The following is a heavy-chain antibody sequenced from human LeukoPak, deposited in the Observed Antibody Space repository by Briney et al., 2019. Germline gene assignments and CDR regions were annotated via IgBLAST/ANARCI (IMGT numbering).Heavy chain of an antibody. CDR1: GFTFSSYS. CDR2: ISSSSSYI. V-gene: IGHV3-21*01. Sequence: GGSLRLSCAASGFTFSSYSMKWVRQAPGKGLEWVSSISSSSSYIYYADSVKGRFTISRDNAKNSLYLQMNSLRAEDTAVYYCARSVAGPYALDYWGQGTLVTVSS. CDR3: ARSVAGPYALDY. D-gene: IGHD6-19*01. J-gene: IGHJ4*02.